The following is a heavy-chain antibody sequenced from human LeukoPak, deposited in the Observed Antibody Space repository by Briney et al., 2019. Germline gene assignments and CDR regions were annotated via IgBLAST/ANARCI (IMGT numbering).Heavy chain of an antibody. D-gene: IGHD3-9*01. Sequence: PGGSLRLSCAASGFTFSSYGMHWVRQAPGKGLEWVAFIRYDGSNKYYADSVKGRFTISRDNSKNTLYLQMNSLRAEDTAVYYCARYYDILTGPQGYYYYMDVWGKGTTVTVSS. J-gene: IGHJ6*03. CDR3: ARYYDILTGPQGYYYYMDV. CDR2: IRYDGSNK. V-gene: IGHV3-30*02. CDR1: GFTFSSYG.